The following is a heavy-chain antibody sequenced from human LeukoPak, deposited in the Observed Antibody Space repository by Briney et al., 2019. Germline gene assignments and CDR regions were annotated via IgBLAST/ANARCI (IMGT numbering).Heavy chain of an antibody. Sequence: SETLSLTCAVYGGSFSGYYWSWIRQPPGKGLEWIGEINHSGSTNYNPSLKSRVTISVDTSKNQFSLKLSSVTAPDTAVYYCARGREELVVPAYYFDYWGQGTLVTVSS. J-gene: IGHJ4*02. V-gene: IGHV4-34*01. D-gene: IGHD2-2*01. CDR1: GGSFSGYY. CDR3: ARGREELVVPAYYFDY. CDR2: INHSGST.